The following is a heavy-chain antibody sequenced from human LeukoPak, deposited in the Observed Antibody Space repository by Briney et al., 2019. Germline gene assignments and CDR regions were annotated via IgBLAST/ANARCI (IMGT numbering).Heavy chain of an antibody. CDR3: ARESWSSSWYPTPLEYFQH. Sequence: ASVKVSCKASGYTFTSYGISWVRQAPGQGLEWMGWISAYNGNTNYAQKLQGRVTMTTDTSTSTAYMELRSLRSDDTAVYYCARESWSSSWYPTPLEYFQHWGQGTLVTVSS. D-gene: IGHD6-13*01. CDR2: ISAYNGNT. CDR1: GYTFTSYG. V-gene: IGHV1-18*01. J-gene: IGHJ1*01.